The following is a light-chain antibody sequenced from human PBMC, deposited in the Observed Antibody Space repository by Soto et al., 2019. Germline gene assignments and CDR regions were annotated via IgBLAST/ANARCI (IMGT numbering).Light chain of an antibody. CDR1: SSNIGSVYD. V-gene: IGLV1-40*03. J-gene: IGLJ3*02. Sequence: QSVLTQSPSVSGAPGPRVTVSCTGNSSNIGSVYDVHWYQQLSGSPPTLLISVNTNRPSGVPDRFSGSKSGASASLVIAGLQADDEGTYFCQSYDSSLSAWVFGGGTKLTVL. CDR3: QSYDSSLSAWV. CDR2: VNT.